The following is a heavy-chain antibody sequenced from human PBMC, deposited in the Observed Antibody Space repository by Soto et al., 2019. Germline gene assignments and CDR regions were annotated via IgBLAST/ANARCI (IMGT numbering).Heavy chain of an antibody. CDR2: IYYSGST. CDR3: ARTSSRWPTHYFDY. D-gene: IGHD2-2*01. CDR1: GGSVSSGSYY. Sequence: PSETLSLTCTVSGGSVSSGSYYWSWIRQPPGKGLEWIGYIYYSGSTNYNPSLKSRVTISVDTSKNQFSLKLSSVTAADTAVYYCARTSSRWPTHYFDYWGQGTLVTVSS. J-gene: IGHJ4*02. V-gene: IGHV4-61*01.